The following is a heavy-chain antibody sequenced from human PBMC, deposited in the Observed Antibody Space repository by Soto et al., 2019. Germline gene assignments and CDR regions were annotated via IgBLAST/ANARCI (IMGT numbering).Heavy chain of an antibody. D-gene: IGHD5-12*01. V-gene: IGHV2-5*02. CDR3: AHRGYMYGNWDQGSFDY. CDR1: GFSLTTSGVG. J-gene: IGHJ4*02. CDR2: IYWDDDK. Sequence: QITLKESGPTRVKPTQTLTLTCSFSGFSLTTSGVGVGWIRQPPGKALEWLAVIYWDDDKRYSPSLKSRLTITKDTSKSQVVLTMTYMDPVDTATYFCAHRGYMYGNWDQGSFDYWGQGTLVTVSS.